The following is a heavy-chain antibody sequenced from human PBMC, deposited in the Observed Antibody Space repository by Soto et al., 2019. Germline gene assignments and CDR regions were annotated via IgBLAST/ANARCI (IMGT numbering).Heavy chain of an antibody. CDR2: INHSGST. Sequence: TLSLTCAVYGGSFSGYYWSWIRQPPGKGLEWIGEINHSGSTNYNPSLKSRVTISVDTSKNQFSLKLSSVTAADTAVYYCARGGIGYDILTGYYNYYYYGMDVWGQGTTVTVSS. CDR3: ARGGIGYDILTGYYNYYYYGMDV. V-gene: IGHV4-34*01. J-gene: IGHJ6*02. D-gene: IGHD3-9*01. CDR1: GGSFSGYY.